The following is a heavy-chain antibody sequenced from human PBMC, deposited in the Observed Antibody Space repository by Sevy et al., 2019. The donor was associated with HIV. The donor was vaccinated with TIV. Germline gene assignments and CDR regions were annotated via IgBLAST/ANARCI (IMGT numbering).Heavy chain of an antibody. V-gene: IGHV3-48*02. Sequence: GGSLRLSCAASGFTFSSYSMNWVRQAPGKGLEWVSYISSSSTIYYADSVKGRFTISRDNAKNSLYLQMNSLRDEDTAVYYCATIGSIFGGVIHPTDAFDIWGQGTMVTVSS. CDR1: GFTFSSYS. J-gene: IGHJ3*02. CDR2: ISSSSTI. CDR3: ATIGSIFGGVIHPTDAFDI. D-gene: IGHD3-3*02.